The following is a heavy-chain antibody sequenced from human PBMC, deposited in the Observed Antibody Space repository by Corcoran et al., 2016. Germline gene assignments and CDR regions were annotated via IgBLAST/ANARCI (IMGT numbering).Heavy chain of an antibody. CDR2: IDWDDDK. V-gene: IGHV2-70*04. J-gene: IGHJ4*02. CDR1: GFSLTTGGMR. Sequence: KESGPALVKPTQTLTLTCTFTGFSLTTGGMRVSWIRQPPGKALEWLARIDWDDDKYYKTSLRTRLTISKDTSKNQVVLTMTNVDPVDTATYYCARMGGGYYFDYWGQGALVTVSS. CDR3: ARMGGGYYFDY.